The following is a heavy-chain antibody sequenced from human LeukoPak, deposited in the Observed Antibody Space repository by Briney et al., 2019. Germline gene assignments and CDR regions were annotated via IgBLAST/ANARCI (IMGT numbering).Heavy chain of an antibody. CDR3: ARRDDILTRTGFDY. V-gene: IGHV1-2*02. J-gene: IGHJ4*02. CDR2: INPNSGVT. D-gene: IGHD3-9*01. CDR1: GHTFTGYY. Sequence: ASVKVSCKASGHTFTGYYMHWVRQAPGQGLEWLGWINPNSGVTNYAQKFQGRITISVDTSKNQFSLKLSSVTAADTAVYYCARRDDILTRTGFDYWGQGTLVTVPS.